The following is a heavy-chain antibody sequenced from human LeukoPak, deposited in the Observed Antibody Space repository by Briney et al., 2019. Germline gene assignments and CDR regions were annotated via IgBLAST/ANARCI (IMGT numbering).Heavy chain of an antibody. CDR1: GSSISSSSYF. CDR2: IYYSGST. J-gene: IGHJ4*02. Sequence: SETLSLTCTVSGSSISSSSYFWGWIRQPPGTGLEWIGSIYYSGSTYYNPSLKSRVTISVDTSNNQFSLKLSSVTAADTAVYYCARTDYTTDYWGQGTPVTVSS. CDR3: ARTDYTTDY. V-gene: IGHV4-39*01. D-gene: IGHD4-11*01.